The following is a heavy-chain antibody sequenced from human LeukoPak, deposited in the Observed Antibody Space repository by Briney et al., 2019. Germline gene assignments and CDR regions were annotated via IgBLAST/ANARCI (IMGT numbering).Heavy chain of an antibody. Sequence: SETLSLTCTVSGGSISSSSYYWGWIRQPPGKGLEWIGSIYYSGSTYYNPSLKSRVTISVDTSKNQFSLKLSSVTAAGTAVYYCARRAAKGGYYFDYWGQGTLVTVSS. CDR1: GGSISSSSYY. CDR3: ARRAAKGGYYFDY. V-gene: IGHV4-39*01. J-gene: IGHJ4*02. CDR2: IYYSGST.